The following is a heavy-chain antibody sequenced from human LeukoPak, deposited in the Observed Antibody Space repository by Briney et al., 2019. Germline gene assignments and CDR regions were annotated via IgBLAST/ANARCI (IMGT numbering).Heavy chain of an antibody. J-gene: IGHJ4*02. D-gene: IGHD3-3*01. Sequence: GASVKVSCKASGYTFTGYYMHWVRQAPGQGLEWMGRINPNSGGTNYAQKFQGRVTMTRDTSISTAYMELSRLRSDDTAVYYCARVPILEWLDPRSDFDYWGQGTLVTVSS. CDR3: ARVPILEWLDPRSDFDY. CDR2: INPNSGGT. V-gene: IGHV1-2*06. CDR1: GYTFTGYY.